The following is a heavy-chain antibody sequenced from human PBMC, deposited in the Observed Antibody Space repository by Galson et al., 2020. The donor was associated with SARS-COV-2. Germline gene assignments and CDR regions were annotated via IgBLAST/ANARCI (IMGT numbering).Heavy chain of an antibody. J-gene: IGHJ4*02. Sequence: GGSLRLSCAASGFTFSNYAMHWVRQAPGKGPEWVAVISSDGSNSFYADSLTGRFTIPRDNSKSTLYLQMNSLRAEDTAVYYCARGGEWELPYYFDYWGQGTLVTVSS. CDR2: ISSDGSNS. CDR1: GFTFSNYA. D-gene: IGHD1-26*01. CDR3: ARGGEWELPYYFDY. V-gene: IGHV3-30*04.